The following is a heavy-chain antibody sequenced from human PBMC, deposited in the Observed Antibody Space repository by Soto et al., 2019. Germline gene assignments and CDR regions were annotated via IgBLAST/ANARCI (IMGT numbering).Heavy chain of an antibody. J-gene: IGHJ6*01. CDR1: ARSLSDFN. CDR2: IHHSRSH. D-gene: IGHD2-21*01. V-gene: IGHV4-34*01. Sequence: SETLSLTCVVYARSLSDFNWRLIQQPPRQGLWRIWEIHHSRSHKSNTSLRSRATFSVDTSKKRISLRLRSVTAADSAIYYCVGRSPGRYYYYGLDVWGQGTTVT. CDR3: VGRSPGRYYYYGLDV.